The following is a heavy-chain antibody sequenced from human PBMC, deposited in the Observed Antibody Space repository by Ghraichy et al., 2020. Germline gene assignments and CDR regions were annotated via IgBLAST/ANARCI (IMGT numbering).Heavy chain of an antibody. D-gene: IGHD3-16*01. CDR3: VKAVTLLGVWFDS. CDR2: ISGGGDT. Sequence: GGSLRLSCAASGFTFSSFAMNWVRQAPGKGLEWVSAISGGGDTYYADSVKGRFTISRDNSKNTLYLQVSSLRGEDTAVYYCVKAVTLLGVWFDSWGQGTQVTVSS. CDR1: GFTFSSFA. V-gene: IGHV3-23*01. J-gene: IGHJ5*01.